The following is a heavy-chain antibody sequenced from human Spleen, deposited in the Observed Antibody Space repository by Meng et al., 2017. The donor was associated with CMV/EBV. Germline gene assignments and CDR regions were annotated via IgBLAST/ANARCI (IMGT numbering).Heavy chain of an antibody. CDR2: IIPIFGTA. CDR3: ARWGPLAAAGRGYFDY. V-gene: IGHV1-69*05. CDR1: GYVFTGYY. J-gene: IGHJ4*02. D-gene: IGHD6-13*01. Sequence: SVKVSCKASGYVFTGYYMHWVRQAPGQGLEWMGGIIPIFGTANYAQKFQGRVTITTDESTSTAYMELSSLRSEDTAVYYCARWGPLAAAGRGYFDYWGQGTLVTVSS.